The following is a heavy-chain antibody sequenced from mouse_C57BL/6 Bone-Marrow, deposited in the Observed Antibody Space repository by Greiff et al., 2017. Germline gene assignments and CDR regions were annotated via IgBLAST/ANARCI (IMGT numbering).Heavy chain of an antibody. D-gene: IGHD1-1*01. CDR2: IYPRSGNT. CDR1: GYTFTSYG. J-gene: IGHJ2*01. CDR3: ARCYYGSSHY. Sequence: VQLQQSGAELARPGASVKLSCTASGYTFTSYGISWVKQRTGQGLEWIGEIYPRSGNTYYNEKFKGKATLTADKSSSTAYMELRSLTSEDSAVYFCARCYYGSSHYWGQGTTLTVSS. V-gene: IGHV1-81*01.